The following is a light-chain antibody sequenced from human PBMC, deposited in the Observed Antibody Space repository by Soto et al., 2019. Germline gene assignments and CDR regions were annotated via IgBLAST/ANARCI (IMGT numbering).Light chain of an antibody. CDR2: EVS. J-gene: IGLJ1*01. CDR1: SSDVGGYNY. CDR3: SSYTSSNTRYV. V-gene: IGLV2-14*01. Sequence: QSALTQPASVSGSPGQSITISCIGTSSDVGGYNYVSWYQQHPGKAPKLMIYEVSNRPSGVSNRFSGSKSANTASLTISGLQAEDEADYFCSSYTSSNTRYVFGTGTKLTVL.